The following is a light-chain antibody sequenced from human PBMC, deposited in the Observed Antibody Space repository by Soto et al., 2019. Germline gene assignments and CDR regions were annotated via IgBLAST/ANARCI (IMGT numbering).Light chain of an antibody. CDR1: QTITSNF. CDR2: GAS. Sequence: EIVLTQSPGTLSLSPGERATLSCRASQTITSNFLAWYQQKPAQAPRLLIYGASTRAAGAPDRFSGSGSGTDFTLTITRLEPEDFAVYYCQQYGRSPLMYSFGQGTKLGVK. V-gene: IGKV3-20*01. CDR3: QQYGRSPLMYS. J-gene: IGKJ2*03.